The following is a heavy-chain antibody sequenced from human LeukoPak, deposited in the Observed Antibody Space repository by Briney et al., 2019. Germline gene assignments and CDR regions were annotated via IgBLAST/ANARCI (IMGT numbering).Heavy chain of an antibody. V-gene: IGHV3-23*01. Sequence: GGSLRLSCAASGFTFRDSAMSWVRQAPGKGLEWVSLISFSGDNTYYTDSVKGRFTISRDNSKDTLYLQMNSLRAEDTAIYYCARFHTAPTLRTYYGMDVWGQGTSVTVSS. CDR2: ISFSGDNT. J-gene: IGHJ6*02. CDR1: GFTFRDSA. CDR3: ARFHTAPTLRTYYGMDV. D-gene: IGHD5-18*01.